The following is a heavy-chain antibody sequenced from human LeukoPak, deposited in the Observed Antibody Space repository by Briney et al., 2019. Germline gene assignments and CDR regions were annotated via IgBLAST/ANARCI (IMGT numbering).Heavy chain of an antibody. V-gene: IGHV1-69*13. J-gene: IGHJ4*02. D-gene: IGHD5-18*01. Sequence: SVKVSCKASGGTFSSYAISWVRQAPGQGLEWMGGIIPIFGSANYAQKFQGRVTITADESTSTAYMELSSLRSEDTAVYYCARWGGSSYGNALDYWGQGTLVTVSS. CDR2: IIPIFGSA. CDR1: GGTFSSYA. CDR3: ARWGGSSYGNALDY.